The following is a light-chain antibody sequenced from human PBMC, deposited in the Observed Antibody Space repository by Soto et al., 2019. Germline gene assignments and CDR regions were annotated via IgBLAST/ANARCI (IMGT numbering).Light chain of an antibody. CDR1: QSISSW. Sequence: DIQMTQSPSTLSASVGDRVTITCRASQSISSWLAWYQQKPGKAPKLLIYDASSLESGVPSRFSGSGSGTEFTLTISSLQPDDFATYYCQQYNSYSVYTFGQRTKLEIK. CDR3: QQYNSYSVYT. V-gene: IGKV1-5*01. CDR2: DAS. J-gene: IGKJ2*01.